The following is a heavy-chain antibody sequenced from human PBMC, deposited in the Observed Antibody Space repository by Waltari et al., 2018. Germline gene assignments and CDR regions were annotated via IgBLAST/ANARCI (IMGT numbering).Heavy chain of an antibody. Sequence: QVQLQESGPGLVKPSETLSLTCTVSGGSISSYYWSWIRQPAGKGLAWIGRIYTSGSTNYSPSRKSRVTMSVDTSKNQFSLKLSSVTAADTAVYYCARYAYYYDSSGYYFDYWGQGTLVTVSS. CDR3: ARYAYYYDSSGYYFDY. J-gene: IGHJ4*02. V-gene: IGHV4-4*07. CDR2: IYTSGST. D-gene: IGHD3-22*01. CDR1: GGSISSYY.